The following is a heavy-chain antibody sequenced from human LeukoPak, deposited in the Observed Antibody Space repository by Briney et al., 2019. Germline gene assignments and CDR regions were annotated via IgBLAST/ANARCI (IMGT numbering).Heavy chain of an antibody. CDR2: IWYDGSNK. J-gene: IGHJ4*02. D-gene: IGHD6-13*01. CDR3: VRERQQLDRGGFDY. V-gene: IGHV3-33*01. CDR1: GFTFSSYG. Sequence: PGRSLRLSCAASGFTFSSYGMHWVRQAPGKGLEWVAVIWYDGSNKYYADSVKGRFTISRDNSKNTLYLQMNSLRAEDTAVYYCVRERQQLDRGGFDYWGQGTLVTVSS.